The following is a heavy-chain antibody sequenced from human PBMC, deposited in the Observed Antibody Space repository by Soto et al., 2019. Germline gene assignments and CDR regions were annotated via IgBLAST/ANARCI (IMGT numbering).Heavy chain of an antibody. Sequence: SETLSLTCTVSGGSISSGGYYWSWIRQHPGKGLEWIGYIYYSGSTYYNPSFKSRVTISVDTSKNQFSLKLSSVTAADTAVYYCALEIAAAANWFDPWGQGTLVTVSS. CDR1: GGSISSGGYY. CDR3: ALEIAAAANWFDP. V-gene: IGHV4-31*03. CDR2: IYYSGST. D-gene: IGHD6-13*01. J-gene: IGHJ5*02.